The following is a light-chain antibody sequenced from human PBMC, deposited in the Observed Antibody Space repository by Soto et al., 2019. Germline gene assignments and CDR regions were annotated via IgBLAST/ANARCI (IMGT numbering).Light chain of an antibody. V-gene: IGLV1-44*01. J-gene: IGLJ3*02. CDR3: AAWDDSLNGFTWV. CDR2: SDN. CDR1: SSNIETNT. Sequence: QSVLTQPPSASGTPGQRVTISCSGSSSNIETNTVNWYKQLPGMSPKLLIHSDNQRPSGVPDRFSGSKSGTSASLAISGLQLEDEADYYCAAWDDSLNGFTWVFGGGTKLTVL.